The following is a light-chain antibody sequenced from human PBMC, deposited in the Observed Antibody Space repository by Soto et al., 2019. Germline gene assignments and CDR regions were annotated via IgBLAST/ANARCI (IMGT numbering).Light chain of an antibody. CDR1: QSISNY. CDR3: QQTYKTPLT. CDR2: LAS. V-gene: IGKV1-39*01. Sequence: IQMTHSPSSLSASIGDLVNITFRASQSISNYLSWYQQRPGKAPQLLIYLASSLPSGVPSSFSGSGSGTDFTLTISVLQPEDSATYYCQQTYKTPLTFGQGTKVDIK. J-gene: IGKJ1*01.